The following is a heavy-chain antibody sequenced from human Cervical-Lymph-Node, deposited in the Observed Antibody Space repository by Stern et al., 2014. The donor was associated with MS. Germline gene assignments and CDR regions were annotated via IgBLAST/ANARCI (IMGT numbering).Heavy chain of an antibody. J-gene: IGHJ6*02. CDR3: ARGTGGGADNYYYGMDL. CDR2: ISYDETTN. CDR1: GFSFSSFA. Sequence: MQLVESGGGVVQPGRSLTLSCAASGFSFSSFAMHWVRQAPGMGLDWVAVISYDETTNHFADSVKGRFTISRDNSKNTLYLQMNGLRPEDTAVFYCARGTGGGADNYYYGMDLWGQGTTVTVSS. V-gene: IGHV3-30*04. D-gene: IGHD3-16*01.